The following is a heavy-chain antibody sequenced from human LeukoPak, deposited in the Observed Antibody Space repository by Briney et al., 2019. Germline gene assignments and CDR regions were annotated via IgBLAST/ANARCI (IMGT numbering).Heavy chain of an antibody. CDR2: MNPNSGNT. D-gene: IGHD3-10*01. CDR1: GYTFTNYD. Sequence: ASVKVSCKASGYTFTNYDINWVRQATGQGPEWMGWMNPNSGNTGYAQKFRDRVTMTRNTSISTAYMELTRLTSEDTAVYYCARGDSGYFFYYGLDVWGQGTTVTVSS. V-gene: IGHV1-8*01. CDR3: ARGDSGYFFYYGLDV. J-gene: IGHJ6*02.